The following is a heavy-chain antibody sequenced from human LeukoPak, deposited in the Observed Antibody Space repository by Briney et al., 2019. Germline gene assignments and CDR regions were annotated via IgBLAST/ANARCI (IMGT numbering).Heavy chain of an antibody. D-gene: IGHD1-26*01. Sequence: PGGTLRLSCAASGFTFSRYGRSWVRQAPGKGLEWVSSISYSGGNTYYIDSVKGRFTISRDNSKNTLNLQMNSLRAEDTAVYYCARVKGSYYFRGYFDYWGQGTLVTVSS. CDR3: ARVKGSYYFRGYFDY. CDR1: GFTFSRYG. J-gene: IGHJ4*02. V-gene: IGHV3-23*01. CDR2: ISYSGGNT.